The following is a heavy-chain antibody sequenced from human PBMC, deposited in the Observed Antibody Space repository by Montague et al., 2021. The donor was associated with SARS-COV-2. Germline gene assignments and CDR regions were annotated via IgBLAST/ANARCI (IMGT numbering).Heavy chain of an antibody. D-gene: IGHD3-22*01. Sequence: TLSLTCTVSGGSISSGSYYWSWIRQPAGKGLEWIGRIYTSGSTNYNPSLKSRVTISVDTSKNQFSLKLSSVTAADTAVYYCARVPPYYYDSSGYYSWAFDIRGQGTMVTVSS. CDR3: ARVPPYYYDSSGYYSWAFDI. CDR1: GGSISSGSYY. CDR2: IYTSGST. J-gene: IGHJ3*02. V-gene: IGHV4-61*02.